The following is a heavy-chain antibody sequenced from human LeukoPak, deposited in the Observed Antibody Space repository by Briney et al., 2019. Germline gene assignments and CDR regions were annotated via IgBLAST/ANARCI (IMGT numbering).Heavy chain of an antibody. D-gene: IGHD5-24*01. CDR1: GGTFSSYA. CDR2: IIPILGIA. V-gene: IGHV1-69*04. Sequence: GASVKVSCKASGGTFSSYAISWVRQAPGQGLEWMGRIIPILGIANYAQKFQGRVTITADKSTSTAYMELSSLRSEDTAVYYCARDLSVEMATITSENIDYWGQGTLVTVSS. CDR3: ARDLSVEMATITSENIDY. J-gene: IGHJ4*02.